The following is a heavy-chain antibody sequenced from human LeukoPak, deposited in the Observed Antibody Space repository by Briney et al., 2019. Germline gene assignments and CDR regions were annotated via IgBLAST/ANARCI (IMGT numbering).Heavy chain of an antibody. J-gene: IGHJ4*02. D-gene: IGHD6-13*01. CDR2: ISGSGGST. Sequence: GGSLRLSCAASGSTFSSYAMSWVRQAPGKGLEWVSAISGSGGSTYYADSVKGRFTISRDNSKNTLYLQMNSLRAEDTAVYYCAKDPSSSWAWGGYWGQGTLVTVSS. CDR3: AKDPSSSWAWGGY. CDR1: GSTFSSYA. V-gene: IGHV3-23*01.